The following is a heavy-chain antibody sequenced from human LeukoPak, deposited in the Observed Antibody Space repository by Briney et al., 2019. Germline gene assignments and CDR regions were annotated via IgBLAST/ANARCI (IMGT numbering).Heavy chain of an antibody. Sequence: PGGSLRLSCVVSGFTFRDYSRIWVRQALGKGLQGVSHMKKDGSDPKYADFVPGRFTISRDNAKTSLFLPMNSLRVEATAVYYCGRHRSGSGTYFIAYWGQGTLVSVSS. CDR2: MKKDGSDP. V-gene: IGHV3-7*01. J-gene: IGHJ4*02. D-gene: IGHD3-10*01. CDR3: GRHRSGSGTYFIAY. CDR1: GFTFRDYS.